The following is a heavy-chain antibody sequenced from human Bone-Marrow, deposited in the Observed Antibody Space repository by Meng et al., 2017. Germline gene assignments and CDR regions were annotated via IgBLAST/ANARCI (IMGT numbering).Heavy chain of an antibody. CDR3: AASPGWWRIDS. Sequence: VRLQGSGPGLGKPSGTLSLTCGVSGASVSSGYWWTWVRQPPGKGLEWIGEFHHSGTTNYNPSLRSRVTISVDTSKNQFSLRLTSVTAADTAVYYCAASPGWWRIDSWGQGTLVTVSS. J-gene: IGHJ4*02. CDR2: FHHSGTT. V-gene: IGHV4-4*02. CDR1: GASVSSGYW. D-gene: IGHD6-19*01.